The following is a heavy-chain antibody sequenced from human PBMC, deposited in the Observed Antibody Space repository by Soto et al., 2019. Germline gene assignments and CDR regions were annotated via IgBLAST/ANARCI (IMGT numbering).Heavy chain of an antibody. J-gene: IGHJ4*02. D-gene: IGHD6-13*01. V-gene: IGHV1-69*13. CDR1: GGTFSSYA. CDR2: IIPVFGTA. CDR3: ARDSQNLSTAAVIFDY. Sequence: ASVKVSCKASGGTFSSYAISWVRQAPGQGLEWMGGIIPVFGTANYAQKFQGRVTITADESTSTAYMELSSLRSEDTAVYYCARDSQNLSTAAVIFDYWGQGTLVTVSS.